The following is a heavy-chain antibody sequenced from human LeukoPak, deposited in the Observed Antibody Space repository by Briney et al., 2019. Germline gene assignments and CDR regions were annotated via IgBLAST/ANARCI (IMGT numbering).Heavy chain of an antibody. V-gene: IGHV3-48*03. Sequence: GGSLRLSCAASGFTFSTYEMTWVRQAPGKGLEWVSYISSSGSTIYYADSVRGRFTISRDNSKNSLYLQMNSLRAEDTAIYYCAREKEDCSSTTCYEEFDYWGQGTLVTVSS. J-gene: IGHJ4*02. CDR3: AREKEDCSSTTCYEEFDY. D-gene: IGHD2-2*01. CDR2: ISSSGSTI. CDR1: GFTFSTYE.